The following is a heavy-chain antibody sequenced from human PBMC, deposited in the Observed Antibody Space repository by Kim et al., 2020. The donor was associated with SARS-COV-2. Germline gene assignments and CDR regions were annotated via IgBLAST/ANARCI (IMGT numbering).Heavy chain of an antibody. D-gene: IGHD1-26*01. V-gene: IGHV3-23*03. Sequence: GGSLRLSCVGSGFTFSSFVMGWVRQAPGKGLEWVSIIYSDSDTYYADSVKGRFTSSRENSQNTLFLQLNNLRADDTAIYYCAKRKMGAIEYWGQGTLVT. CDR1: GFTFSSFV. CDR3: AKRKMGAIEY. J-gene: IGHJ4*02. CDR2: IIYSDSDT.